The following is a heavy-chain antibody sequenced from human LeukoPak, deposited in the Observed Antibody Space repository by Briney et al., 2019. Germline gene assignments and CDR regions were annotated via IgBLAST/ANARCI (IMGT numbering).Heavy chain of an antibody. CDR3: ARASSSWYVDS. CDR2: ISAYNGNT. D-gene: IGHD6-13*01. CDR1: GYTFTSYD. J-gene: IGHJ4*02. V-gene: IGHV1-18*01. Sequence: ASVKVSCKASGYTFTSYDINWVRQAPGQGLEWMGWISAYNGNTNYAQKLQGRVTMTTDTSTSTAYMELRSLRSDDTAVYYCARASSSWYVDSWGQGTLVTVSS.